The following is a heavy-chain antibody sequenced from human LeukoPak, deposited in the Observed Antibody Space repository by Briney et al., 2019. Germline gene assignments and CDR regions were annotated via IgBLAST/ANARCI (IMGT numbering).Heavy chain of an antibody. CDR3: ARVGSGCFDH. D-gene: IGHD6-19*01. CDR2: IYYSGTI. Sequence: PSETLSLTCTVSGGSMSGYYWRWIRQSPGKGLEWIAYIYYSGTINYNPYLKSRATKSVDTSKNQFSLKLSSVTAADTAVYYCARVGSGCFDHWGQGTLVTVSS. J-gene: IGHJ4*02. CDR1: GGSMSGYY. V-gene: IGHV4-59*01.